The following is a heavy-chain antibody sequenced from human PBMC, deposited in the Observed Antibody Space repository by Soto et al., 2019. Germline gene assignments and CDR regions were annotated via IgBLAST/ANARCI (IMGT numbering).Heavy chain of an antibody. J-gene: IGHJ4*02. CDR2: ISHSGRT. Sequence: SETLSLTCTVSGASLRSGSYYWSWIRQPPGKGLEWIGYISHSGRTNYDPSLKNRLTMSVDKSQNQFSLQLNSVTAADTAVYYCSYGSSFDYWGQGTLVTVSS. CDR3: SYGSSFDY. D-gene: IGHD3-10*01. CDR1: GASLRSGSYY. V-gene: IGHV4-61*01.